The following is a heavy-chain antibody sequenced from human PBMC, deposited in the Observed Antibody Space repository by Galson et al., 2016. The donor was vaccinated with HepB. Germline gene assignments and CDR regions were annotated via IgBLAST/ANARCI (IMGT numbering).Heavy chain of an antibody. CDR3: AREAGDFDDSRGDYANNWFDP. CDR1: GFTFGCHS. CDR2: ISRDGNTT. J-gene: IGHJ5*02. V-gene: IGHV3-7*01. Sequence: SLRLSCAASGFTFGCHSMSWVRQAPGKGLERVANISRDGNTTIYADSVKGRFTISRDNAKNSLYLQMNSLRADETAVYYCAREAGDFDDSRGDYANNWFDPWGQGTLVTVSS. D-gene: IGHD3-22*01.